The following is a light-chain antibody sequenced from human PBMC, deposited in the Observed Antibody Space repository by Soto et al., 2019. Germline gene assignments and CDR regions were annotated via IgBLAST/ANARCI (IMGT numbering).Light chain of an antibody. CDR1: QSVSSN. CDR2: DAS. Sequence: EIVVTQSPATLTVSPGERATLSCRASQSVSSNLAWYQQKPGQAPRLLIYDASTRATGIPARFSGSGSGTEFTLTISTLQSEDFAVYYCQQYHYWPPLTFGQGTKVEI. J-gene: IGKJ1*01. V-gene: IGKV3-15*01. CDR3: QQYHYWPPLT.